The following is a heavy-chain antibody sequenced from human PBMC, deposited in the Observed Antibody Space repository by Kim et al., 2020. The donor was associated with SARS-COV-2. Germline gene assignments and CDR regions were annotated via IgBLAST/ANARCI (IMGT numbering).Heavy chain of an antibody. V-gene: IGHV3-30*18. CDR3: AKDGKRYGDYVGGFDY. CDR1: GFTFSSYG. J-gene: IGHJ4*02. Sequence: GGSLRLSCAASGFTFSSYGMHWVRQAPGKGLEWVAVISYDGSNKYYADSVKGRFTISRDNSKNTLYLQMNSLRAEDTAVYYCAKDGKRYGDYVGGFDYWGQGTLVTVSS. CDR2: ISYDGSNK. D-gene: IGHD4-17*01.